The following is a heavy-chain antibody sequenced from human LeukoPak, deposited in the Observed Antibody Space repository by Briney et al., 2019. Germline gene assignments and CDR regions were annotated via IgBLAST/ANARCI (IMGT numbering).Heavy chain of an antibody. J-gene: IGHJ4*02. V-gene: IGHV3-66*01. CDR1: GFTVSSNY. D-gene: IGHD6-19*01. CDR2: IYSGGST. Sequence: GGSLRLSCAASGFTVSSNYMSWVRQARGKGLAWVSVIYSGGSTYYADSVKGRFTIPRDNSKNTLYLQMNSLRAEDTAVYYCARTGGSGSPAYYFDYWGQGTLVTVSS. CDR3: ARTGGSGSPAYYFDY.